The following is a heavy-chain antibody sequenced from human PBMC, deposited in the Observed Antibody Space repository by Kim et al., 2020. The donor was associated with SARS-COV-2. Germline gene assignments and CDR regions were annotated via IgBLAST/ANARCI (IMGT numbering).Heavy chain of an antibody. Sequence: GGSLRLSCAASGFTFSSYWMSWVRQAPGKGLEWVANIKQDGSEKYYVDSVKGRFTISRDNAKNSLYLQMNSLRAEDTAVYYCARDYYDSSGYGTTLGWNWGQGTLVTVSS. V-gene: IGHV3-7*05. D-gene: IGHD3-22*01. CDR2: IKQDGSEK. CDR1: GFTFSSYW. CDR3: ARDYYDSSGYGTTLGWN. J-gene: IGHJ4*02.